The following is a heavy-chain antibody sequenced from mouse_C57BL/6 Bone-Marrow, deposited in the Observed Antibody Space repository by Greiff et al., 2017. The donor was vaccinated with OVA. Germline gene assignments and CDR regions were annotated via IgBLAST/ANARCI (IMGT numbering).Heavy chain of an antibody. CDR1: GYTFTSYG. J-gene: IGHJ3*01. D-gene: IGHD2-3*01. Sequence: VQVVESGAELARPGASVKLSCKASGYTFTSYGISWVKQRTGQGLEWIGEIYPRSGNTYYNEKFKGKATLTADKSSSTAYMELRSLTSEDSAVYFCARAGYYERVWFAYWGQGTLVTVSA. CDR3: ARAGYYERVWFAY. V-gene: IGHV1-81*01. CDR2: IYPRSGNT.